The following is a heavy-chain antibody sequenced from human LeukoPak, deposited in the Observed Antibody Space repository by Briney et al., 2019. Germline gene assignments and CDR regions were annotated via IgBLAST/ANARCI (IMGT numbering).Heavy chain of an antibody. Sequence: SETLSLTCTVSDGSISSYYWSWVRQPPGKGLEWIGYIYYSGNTNYNPSLKSRVTMSVDTSKNQFSLNLSSVTAADTAVYYCARGRIGGPKAPFDYWGQGTLVTVSS. V-gene: IGHV4-59*01. CDR2: IYYSGNT. J-gene: IGHJ4*02. CDR3: ARGRIGGPKAPFDY. D-gene: IGHD3-16*01. CDR1: DGSISSYY.